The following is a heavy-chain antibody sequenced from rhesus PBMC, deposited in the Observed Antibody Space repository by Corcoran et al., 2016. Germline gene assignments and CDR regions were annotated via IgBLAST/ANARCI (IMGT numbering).Heavy chain of an antibody. J-gene: IGHJ4*01. CDR1: GYSISSGYG. D-gene: IGHD5-42*01. V-gene: IGHV4-127*01. CDR3: ARDISTRGYFDY. CDR2: SGGSSGST. Sequence: QVQLQESGPGLVKPSETLSLTCAVSGYSISSGYGWSWSRQPPGKGLEWIGYSGGSSGSTNYNPSLKSRVTISRDTSKNQFSLKLSSVTAADTAVYYCARDISTRGYFDYWGQGVLVTVSS.